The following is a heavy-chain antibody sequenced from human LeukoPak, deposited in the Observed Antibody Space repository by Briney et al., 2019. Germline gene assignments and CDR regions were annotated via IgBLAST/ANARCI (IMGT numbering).Heavy chain of an antibody. D-gene: IGHD2-21*01. CDR2: TNWDGNNI. CDR3: VKDKAYCGGGTCRQDYYGLDV. Sequence: GGSLRLSCAASDRTVTFPYMSWVRQAPGKGLEWVSGTNWDGNNIGYADSVKGRFSISRDNAKNSLYLQMNSLRAEDTALYFCVKDKAYCGGGTCRQDYYGLDVWGQGTTVTVSS. CDR1: DRTVTFPY. V-gene: IGHV3-9*01. J-gene: IGHJ6*02.